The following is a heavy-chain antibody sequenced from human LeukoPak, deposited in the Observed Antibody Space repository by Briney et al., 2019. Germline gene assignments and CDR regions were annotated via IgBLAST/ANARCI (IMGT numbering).Heavy chain of an antibody. V-gene: IGHV1-69*05. Sequence: SVKVSCKASGGTFSSYAISWVRQAPGQGLEWMGRIIPIFGTANYAQKFQGRVTITTDESTSTAYMELSSLRSEDTGVYYCASFSATVTDFDYWGQGTLVTVSS. J-gene: IGHJ4*02. CDR1: GGTFSSYA. CDR2: IIPIFGTA. CDR3: ASFSATVTDFDY. D-gene: IGHD4-17*01.